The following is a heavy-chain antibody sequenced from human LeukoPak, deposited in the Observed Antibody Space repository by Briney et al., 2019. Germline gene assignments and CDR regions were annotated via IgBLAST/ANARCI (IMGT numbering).Heavy chain of an antibody. CDR2: ISGSGGST. Sequence: GGSLRLSCAASGFTFSSYAMSSVRQAPGKGLEWVSAISGSGGSTYYADSVKGRFTISRDNSKNTLYLQMNSLRAEDTAVYYCARAVYCSSTSCYSSYYYYGMDVWGQGTTVTVSS. D-gene: IGHD2-2*02. V-gene: IGHV3-23*01. CDR1: GFTFSSYA. J-gene: IGHJ6*02. CDR3: ARAVYCSSTSCYSSYYYYGMDV.